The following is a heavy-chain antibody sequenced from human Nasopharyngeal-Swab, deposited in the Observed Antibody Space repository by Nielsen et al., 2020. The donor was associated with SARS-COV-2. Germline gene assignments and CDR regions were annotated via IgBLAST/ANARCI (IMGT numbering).Heavy chain of an antibody. CDR3: ARDSGYSYGYMFQATVNDAFDI. Sequence: GESLKISCAASGFTFSTYSMNWVRQAPGKGLEWVSSISRSSSYIYYADSVKGRFTISRDNAKKSLYLQMNSLRAEDTAVYYCARDSGYSYGYMFQATVNDAFDIWGQGTKVTVSS. CDR2: ISRSSSYI. D-gene: IGHD5-18*01. V-gene: IGHV3-21*01. CDR1: GFTFSTYS. J-gene: IGHJ3*02.